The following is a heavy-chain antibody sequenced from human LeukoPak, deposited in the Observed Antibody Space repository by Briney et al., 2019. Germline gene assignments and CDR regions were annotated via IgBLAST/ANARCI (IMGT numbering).Heavy chain of an antibody. V-gene: IGHV4-59*08. CDR1: VDSLSIYY. CDR3: ARASSWYDSNYIDD. D-gene: IGHD6-13*01. J-gene: IGHJ6*03. CDR2: MYYSGST. Sequence: PSETLSLTCILSVDSLSIYYWRWVPQPPGEGLEWSGYMYYSGSTNYNPSLKSRVTISVDTSKNQFSLKLSSVTAADTAVYYCARASSWYDSNYIDDWGKGTTVTVSS.